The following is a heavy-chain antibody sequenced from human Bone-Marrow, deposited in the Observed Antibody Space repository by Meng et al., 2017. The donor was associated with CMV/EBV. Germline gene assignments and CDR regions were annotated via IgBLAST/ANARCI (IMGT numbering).Heavy chain of an antibody. CDR3: ARAHPYDFWSGSV. Sequence: ASVKVSCKASGYTFTGYYIHWVRQAPGQGLEWMGWINPNSGGTKYAQKFQGRVTMTRDTSISTAYMELSRLRSDDTAVYYCARAHPYDFWSGSVWGQGTTVTVSS. CDR1: GYTFTGYY. CDR2: INPNSGGT. D-gene: IGHD3-3*01. J-gene: IGHJ6*02. V-gene: IGHV1-2*02.